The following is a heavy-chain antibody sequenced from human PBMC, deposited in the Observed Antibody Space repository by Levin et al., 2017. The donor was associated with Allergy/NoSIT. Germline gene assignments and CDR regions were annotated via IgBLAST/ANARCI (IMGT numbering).Heavy chain of an antibody. CDR2: ISSTGSTI. D-gene: IGHD3-3*01. CDR3: ARQLGNFWSGYNYFDC. J-gene: IGHJ4*02. CDR1: GFTFSSYE. Sequence: PGESLKISCAASGFTFSSYEMNWVRRAPGKGLEWVSYISSTGSTIYSADSVKGRFTISRDNAKNSLYLHMNSLRAEDTAVYYCARQLGNFWSGYNYFDCWGQGTLVTVTS. V-gene: IGHV3-48*03.